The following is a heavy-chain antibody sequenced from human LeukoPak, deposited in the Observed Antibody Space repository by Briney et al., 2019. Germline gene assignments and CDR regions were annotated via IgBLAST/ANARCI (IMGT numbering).Heavy chain of an antibody. CDR3: ATTAAGYSSGWYGN. V-gene: IGHV3-21*01. D-gene: IGHD6-19*01. CDR2: ISSSSSYI. J-gene: IGHJ4*02. Sequence: PGGSLRLSCAASGFTFSSYSMNWVRQAPGKGLEWVSSISSSSSYIYYADSVKGRFTISRDNAKNSLYLQMNSLRAEDTAVYYCATTAAGYSSGWYGNWGQGTLVTVSS. CDR1: GFTFSSYS.